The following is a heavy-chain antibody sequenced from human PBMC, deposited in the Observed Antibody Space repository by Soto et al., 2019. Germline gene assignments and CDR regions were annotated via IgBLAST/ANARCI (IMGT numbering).Heavy chain of an antibody. J-gene: IGHJ4*02. CDR3: AIDRQWLVLRPPLYFDY. D-gene: IGHD6-19*01. CDR1: GFTFDDYA. CDR2: ISWNSGSI. Sequence: EVQLVESGGGLVQPGRSLRLSCAASGFTFDDYAMHWVRQAPGKGLQWVSGISWNSGSIGYADSVKGRFTISRDNAKNSLYLQMNSLRAEDTALYYCAIDRQWLVLRPPLYFDYWGQGTLVTVSS. V-gene: IGHV3-9*01.